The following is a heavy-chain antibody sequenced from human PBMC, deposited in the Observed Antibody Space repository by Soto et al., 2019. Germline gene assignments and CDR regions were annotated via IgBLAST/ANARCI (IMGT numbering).Heavy chain of an antibody. V-gene: IGHV3-23*01. D-gene: IGHD5-12*01. CDR2: LYGSGRGI. Sequence: EVQLLESGGHFVHPGGSLRLSCAASGFTFSNYAMIWIRQVPGKVLQWVSGLYGSGRGIHYSESVKGRFTISRDNSAYAVYLQMNNLRVADSAIYYCAKDAVSRDGVWLAHEWVQGMVVTVSS. CDR1: GFTFSNYA. J-gene: IGHJ4*02. CDR3: AKDAVSRDGVWLAHE.